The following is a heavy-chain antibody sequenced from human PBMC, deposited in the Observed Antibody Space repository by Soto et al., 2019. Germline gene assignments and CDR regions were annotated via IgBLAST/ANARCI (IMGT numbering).Heavy chain of an antibody. Sequence: EEKLLESGGGLVQPGGSLRPSCAASGFTFSNYWMHWFRQAPGKGLVWVSRINIDGSGTTYADSVKGRLTISRDNAKNTVFLEMKTLRAEDTAVYYCARDSYAPHVWGQGITVTDSS. V-gene: IGHV3-74*03. CDR2: INIDGSGT. CDR1: GFTFSNYW. D-gene: IGHD4-17*01. CDR3: ARDSYAPHV. J-gene: IGHJ6*02.